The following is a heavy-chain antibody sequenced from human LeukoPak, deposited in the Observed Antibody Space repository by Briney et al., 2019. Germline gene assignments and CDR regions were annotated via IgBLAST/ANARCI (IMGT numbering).Heavy chain of an antibody. D-gene: IGHD6-19*01. J-gene: IGHJ4*02. CDR2: IYSGSSST. CDR1: GFTFSHYA. CDR3: ARVGSGWYDFDY. Sequence: QPGRSLRLSCAASGFTFSHYAMHWVRQAPGKGLEWVSVIYSGSSSTYYTDSVKGRFTISRHNSKNTLYLQMNSLRAEDTAVYYCARVGSGWYDFDYWGQGTLVTVSS. V-gene: IGHV3-NL1*01.